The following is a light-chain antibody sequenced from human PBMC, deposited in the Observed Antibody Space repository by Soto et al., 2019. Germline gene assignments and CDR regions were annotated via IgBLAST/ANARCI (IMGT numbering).Light chain of an antibody. CDR1: SSDVGGYNY. J-gene: IGLJ2*01. CDR2: DVS. V-gene: IGLV2-14*01. CDR3: SSYTSSSTLV. Sequence: QSALTQPASVSGSPGQSITISCTGTSSDVGGYNYVSWYQQHPGQAPKLMIYDVSNRPSGVSNRFSGSKSGNTASLTISGRQAEDEAYYYCSSYTSSSTLVFGGGTKLTVL.